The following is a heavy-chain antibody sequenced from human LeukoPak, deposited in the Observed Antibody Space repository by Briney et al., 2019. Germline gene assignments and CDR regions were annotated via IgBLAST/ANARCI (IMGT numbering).Heavy chain of an antibody. D-gene: IGHD5-18*01. CDR3: AKAPWIQLRGNWFDP. V-gene: IGHV3-23*01. Sequence: GGSLRLSCAASGFTFSSSAMSWVREAPGKGLEWVSGISGGGGSTNYAESVKGRFTISRDNSKNTLHLQMNSLRAEDTAVYYCAKAPWIQLRGNWFDPWGQGTLVTVSS. CDR2: ISGGGGST. J-gene: IGHJ5*02. CDR1: GFTFSSSA.